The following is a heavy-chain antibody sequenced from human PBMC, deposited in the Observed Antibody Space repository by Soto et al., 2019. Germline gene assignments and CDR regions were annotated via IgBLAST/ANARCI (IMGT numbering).Heavy chain of an antibody. V-gene: IGHV1-69*14. Sequence: QVQLVQSGAEVKKPGSSVKVSCKASGGSLTNYGVSWVRQAPGQGLEWMGGIIPVFGTAYYAQKFQGRVTIAADKSKRTVFMDVRSLRSEATAVYYFARGDATKLGVTTYYGMDAWGQGPTVTVSS. CDR3: ARGDATKLGVTTYYGMDA. CDR2: IIPVFGTA. D-gene: IGHD3-22*01. J-gene: IGHJ6*02. CDR1: GGSLTNYG.